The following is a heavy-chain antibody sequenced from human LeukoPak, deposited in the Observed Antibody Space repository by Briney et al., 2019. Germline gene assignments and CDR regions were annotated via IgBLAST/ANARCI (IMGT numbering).Heavy chain of an antibody. V-gene: IGHV4-34*01. J-gene: IGHJ5*02. CDR1: GGSFSGYY. CDR2: INHSGST. CDR3: ARAPLTVTPWGHWFDP. D-gene: IGHD4-17*01. Sequence: PSETLSLTCAVYGGSFSGYYWSWIRQPPGKGLEWIGEINHSGSTNYNPSLKSRVTISVDTSKNQFSLKLSSVTAADTAVCYCARAPLTVTPWGHWFDPWGQGTLVTVSS.